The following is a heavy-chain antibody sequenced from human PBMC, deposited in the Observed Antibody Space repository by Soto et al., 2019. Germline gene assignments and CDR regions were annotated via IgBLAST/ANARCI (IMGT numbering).Heavy chain of an antibody. J-gene: IGHJ6*02. CDR2: INPNSGGT. CDR1: GYTFATYA. D-gene: IGHD6-19*01. Sequence: GASVKVSCKASGYTFATYALHWVRQAPGQGLEWMGWINPNSGGTNYAQKFQGWVTMTRDTSISTAYMELSRLRSDDTAVYYCARDLKGSGWYVGAYYYYYYGMDVWGQGTTVTVSS. V-gene: IGHV1-2*04. CDR3: ARDLKGSGWYVGAYYYYYYGMDV.